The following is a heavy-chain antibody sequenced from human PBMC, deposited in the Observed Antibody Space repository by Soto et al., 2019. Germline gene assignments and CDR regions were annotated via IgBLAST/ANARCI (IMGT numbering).Heavy chain of an antibody. J-gene: IGHJ5*02. CDR3: AKVRGYSGYDYWFDP. V-gene: IGHV3-30*18. CDR1: GFTFSSYG. Sequence: QVQLVESGGGVVQPGRSLRLSCAASGFTFSSYGMHWVRQAPGKGLEWVAVISYDGSNKYYADSVKGRFTISRDNYKNTLYLQMNSLRAEDTAVYYCAKVRGYSGYDYWFDPWGQGTLGTVSS. CDR2: ISYDGSNK. D-gene: IGHD5-12*01.